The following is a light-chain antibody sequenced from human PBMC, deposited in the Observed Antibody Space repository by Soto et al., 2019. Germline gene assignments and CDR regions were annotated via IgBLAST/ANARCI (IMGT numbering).Light chain of an antibody. J-gene: IGKJ1*01. CDR2: GAS. CDR1: QSVSSN. CDR3: QQYGSSPT. Sequence: EIVMTQSPAILSVSPGERATLSCRASQSVSSNLAWYQQKPGQAPRLLIYGASTRATGIPDRFSGSGSGTDFTLTISRLEPEDFAVYYCQQYGSSPTFGQGTKVDIK. V-gene: IGKV3-20*01.